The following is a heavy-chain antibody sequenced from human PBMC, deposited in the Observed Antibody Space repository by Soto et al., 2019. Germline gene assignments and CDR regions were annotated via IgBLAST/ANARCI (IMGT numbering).Heavy chain of an antibody. J-gene: IGHJ4*02. V-gene: IGHV3-33*01. D-gene: IGHD5-18*01. Sequence: QVQLVESGGGVVQPGRSLRLSCAASGFTFSSYGMHWVRQAPGKGLEGVAVIWYDGSNKYYADSVKGRFTISRDNSKNTLYLQMNSLRAEDTAVYYCARDGVRGYSYGYTDYWGQGTLVTVSS. CDR2: IWYDGSNK. CDR1: GFTFSSYG. CDR3: ARDGVRGYSYGYTDY.